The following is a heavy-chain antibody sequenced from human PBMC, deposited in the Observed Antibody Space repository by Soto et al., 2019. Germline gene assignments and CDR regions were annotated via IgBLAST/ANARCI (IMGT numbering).Heavy chain of an antibody. J-gene: IGHJ3*02. CDR3: AKTANGWFSAFDI. CDR1: GFTFSSYA. Sequence: EVQLLESGGGLVQPGGSLGLPFEAFGFTFSSYALSWVRPAPGTGLGWVSVISGSGGTTYYAASVKGRFPFSRDNSKNTLYLQMNSLRAEDTAVYYCAKTANGWFSAFDIWGQGTMVTVSS. D-gene: IGHD6-19*01. V-gene: IGHV3-23*01. CDR2: ISGSGGTT.